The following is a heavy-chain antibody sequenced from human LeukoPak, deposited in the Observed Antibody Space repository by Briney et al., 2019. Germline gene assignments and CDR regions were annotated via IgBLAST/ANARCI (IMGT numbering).Heavy chain of an antibody. Sequence: GGSLRLSCAASGFTFSNNAMSWVRQASGKGLEWVSSISSSGDNTHYADSVKGRFTISRDNSKDTLYLQMNTLRAEDTAIYYCARRGWLVNFDYWGQGTLVTVSS. CDR1: GFTFSNNA. D-gene: IGHD6-19*01. V-gene: IGHV3-23*01. CDR2: ISSSGDNT. J-gene: IGHJ4*02. CDR3: ARRGWLVNFDY.